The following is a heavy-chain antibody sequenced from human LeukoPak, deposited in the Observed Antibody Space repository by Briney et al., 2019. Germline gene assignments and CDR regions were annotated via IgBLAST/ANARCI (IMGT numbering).Heavy chain of an antibody. Sequence: GASVKVSCKASGYTFTSYAMHWVRQAPGQGLEWMGWISAYNGDTKYAQKVQDRVTMTTDTSTSTAYMELRRLTSDDTAVYFCARGGSSWSSEYFQHWGQGTLVTVSS. CDR1: GYTFTSYA. D-gene: IGHD6-13*01. CDR2: ISAYNGDT. V-gene: IGHV1-18*01. CDR3: ARGGSSWSSEYFQH. J-gene: IGHJ1*01.